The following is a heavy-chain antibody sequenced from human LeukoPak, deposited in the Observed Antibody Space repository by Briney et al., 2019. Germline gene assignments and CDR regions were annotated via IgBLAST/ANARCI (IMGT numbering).Heavy chain of an antibody. CDR1: GFTFGNFA. CDR3: AKDSVGNLADAFDI. Sequence: PGGSLRLSCAASGFTFGNFAMTLVRQAPGKGLEWVSAISGRGDSTFYADSVKGRFTISRDNSKNMLYLQMSSLRAEDTALYYCAKDSVGNLADAFDIWGQGAMVTVSS. D-gene: IGHD1-1*01. V-gene: IGHV3-23*01. J-gene: IGHJ3*02. CDR2: ISGRGDST.